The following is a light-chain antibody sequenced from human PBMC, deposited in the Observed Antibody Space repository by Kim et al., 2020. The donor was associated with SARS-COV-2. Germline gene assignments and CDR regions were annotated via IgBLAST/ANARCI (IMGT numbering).Light chain of an antibody. Sequence: QPGTLTCTGDSNKVGNQGAAWRKQQQRPPPRLLSYRKNHRPSGISERFSASRSGTTASLTITGLQPEDEADYYCSAWDSSRSTWVFGGGTQLTVL. V-gene: IGLV10-54*01. CDR3: SAWDSSRSTWV. CDR1: SNKVGNQG. J-gene: IGLJ3*02. CDR2: RKN.